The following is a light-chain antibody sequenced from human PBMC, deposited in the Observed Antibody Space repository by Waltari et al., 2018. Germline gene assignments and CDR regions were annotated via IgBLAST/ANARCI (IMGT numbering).Light chain of an antibody. CDR1: QSISSW. J-gene: IGKJ2*01. CDR2: KAS. Sequence: DIQMTQSPSTLSASVGDRVTITCRASQSISSWLAWYQQKPGKAPKLLIYKASRSESGVPSMFSGSGSGTEFTLTISSLQPDDFATYYCQQYNSPYTFGQGTKLEIK. CDR3: QQYNSPYT. V-gene: IGKV1-5*03.